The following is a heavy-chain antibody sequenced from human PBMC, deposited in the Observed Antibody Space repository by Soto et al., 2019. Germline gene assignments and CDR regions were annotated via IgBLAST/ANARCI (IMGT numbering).Heavy chain of an antibody. CDR3: ARHAAHSSGFTDY. CDR1: GGTSVDHG. V-gene: IGHV4-59*08. CDR2: IYNGGRT. J-gene: IGHJ4*02. D-gene: IGHD6-19*01. Sequence: SXTLCLSCTVAGGTSVDHGGRWIRQSPGKGLEYIGYIYNGGRTDYNPSLKSRVTISVDTSKNQFSLKLSSVTAADTAVYYCARHAAHSSGFTDYWGQGPLVTVSS.